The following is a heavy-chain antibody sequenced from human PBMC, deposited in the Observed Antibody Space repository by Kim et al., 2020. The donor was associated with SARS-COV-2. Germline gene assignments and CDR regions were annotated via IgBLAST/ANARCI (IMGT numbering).Heavy chain of an antibody. CDR3: ARDPLLLWFGDYNWFDP. J-gene: IGHJ5*02. CDR2: TYYRSKWYN. CDR1: GDSVSSNSAA. Sequence: SQTLSLTCAISGDSVSSNSAAWNWIRQSPSRGLEWLGRTYYRSKWYNDYAVSVKSRITINPDTSKNQFSLQLNSVTPEDTAVYYCARDPLLLWFGDYNWFDPWGQGTLVTVSS. V-gene: IGHV6-1*01. D-gene: IGHD3-10*01.